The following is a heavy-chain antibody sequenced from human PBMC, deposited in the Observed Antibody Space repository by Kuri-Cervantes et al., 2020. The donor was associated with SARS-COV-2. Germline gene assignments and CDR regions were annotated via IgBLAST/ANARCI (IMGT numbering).Heavy chain of an antibody. Sequence: GESLKISCAASGFTYSDYTLNWVRQAPGKGLEWVSYISPSSRNIIYNADSVKGRFTIPRDNSKNTLYLQMNSLRAEDTAVYYCARGGGYDFWSGFDYWGQGTLVTVSS. CDR3: ARGGGYDFWSGFDY. J-gene: IGHJ4*02. V-gene: IGHV3-48*01. CDR2: ISPSSRNII. CDR1: GFTYSDYT. D-gene: IGHD3-3*01.